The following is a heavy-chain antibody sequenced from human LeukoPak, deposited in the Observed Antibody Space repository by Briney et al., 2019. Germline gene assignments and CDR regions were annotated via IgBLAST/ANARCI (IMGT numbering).Heavy chain of an antibody. Sequence: SESLSLTCTVSGGSISYYYWSWIRQSPGKGLDWIGYIYYSGTTNYNPSLKSRVTISVDTSKNQFSLQLRSVTAADTAVYYCAREDPQTTVPEGMDVWGQGTTVTVSS. CDR1: GGSISYYY. V-gene: IGHV4-59*01. J-gene: IGHJ6*02. CDR2: IYYSGTT. CDR3: AREDPQTTVPEGMDV. D-gene: IGHD4-17*01.